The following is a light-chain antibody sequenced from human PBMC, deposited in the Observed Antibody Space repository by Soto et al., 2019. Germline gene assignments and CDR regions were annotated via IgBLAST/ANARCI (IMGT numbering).Light chain of an antibody. V-gene: IGKV1-27*01. J-gene: IGKJ4*01. CDR1: QGIAPY. CDR2: ATS. Sequence: DVQMTQSPSSLSAFVGDRVTITCRASQGIAPYLAWFQQKPGKVPKLLIYATSTLQSGVPSRFSGSGSGTDFTLTINSLQPEDVGTYYCKKYNSAPLTLGGGTNVDIK. CDR3: KKYNSAPLT.